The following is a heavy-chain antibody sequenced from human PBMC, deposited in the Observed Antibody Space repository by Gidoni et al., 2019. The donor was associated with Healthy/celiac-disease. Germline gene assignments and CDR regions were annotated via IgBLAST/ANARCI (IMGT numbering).Heavy chain of an antibody. D-gene: IGHD6-6*01. J-gene: IGHJ6*02. V-gene: IGHV4-31*03. CDR1: GGSISSGGYY. Sequence: QVQLQESGPGLVKPSQTLSLTCTVSGGSISSGGYYWSWIRQHPGKGLEWIGYIYYSGSTYYNPSLKSRVTISVDTSKNQFSLKLSSVTAADTAVYYCARAQVSLRYYYYGMDVWGQGTTVTVSS. CDR3: ARAQVSLRYYYYGMDV. CDR2: IYYSGST.